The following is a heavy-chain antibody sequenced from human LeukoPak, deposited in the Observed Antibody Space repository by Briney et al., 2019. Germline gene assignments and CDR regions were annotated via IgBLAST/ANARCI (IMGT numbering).Heavy chain of an antibody. J-gene: IGHJ4*02. CDR2: IYYSGST. CDR1: GGSIRSYY. D-gene: IGHD6-13*01. V-gene: IGHV4-59*01. CDR3: ARGRAAAGQRSDY. Sequence: SETLSLTCTVSGGSIRSYYWSWIRQPPGKGLEWIGYIYYSGSTNYNPSLRSRVTISVDTSKNQFSLKLSSVTAADTAVYYCARGRAAAGQRSDYWGQGTLVTVSS.